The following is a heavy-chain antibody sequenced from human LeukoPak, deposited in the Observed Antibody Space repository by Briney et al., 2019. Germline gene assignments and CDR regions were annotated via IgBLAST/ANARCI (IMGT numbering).Heavy chain of an antibody. J-gene: IGHJ4*02. D-gene: IGHD3-3*01. CDR3: ATVRFGDIFGRIDY. CDR1: GFTFSSYA. CDR2: ISYDGTNK. V-gene: IGHV3-30-3*02. Sequence: GGSLGLSCAASGFTFSSYAMHWVRQAPGKGLEWVAVISYDGTNKYYADSVKGRFTISRDNSKTTLSLQMNSLRPEDTAVYYCATVRFGDIFGRIDYWGQGTLVTVSS.